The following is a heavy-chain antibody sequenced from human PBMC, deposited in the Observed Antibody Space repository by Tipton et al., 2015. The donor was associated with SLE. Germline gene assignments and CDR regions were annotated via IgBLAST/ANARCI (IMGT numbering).Heavy chain of an antibody. CDR2: IYSSGST. CDR1: GGSIRNSNYY. J-gene: IGHJ5*02. CDR3: ARDFMANGNWFDP. V-gene: IGHV4-39*07. Sequence: TLSLTCAVSGGSIRNSNYYWGWIRQSPGKGLEWIGSIYSSGSTNYNPSLRSRVTISVDTSENQFSPRLNSVTAADTAVYYCARDFMANGNWFDPRGQGTLVTVSS. D-gene: IGHD5-24*01.